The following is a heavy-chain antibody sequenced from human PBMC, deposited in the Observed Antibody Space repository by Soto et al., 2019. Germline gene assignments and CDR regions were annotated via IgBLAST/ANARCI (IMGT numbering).Heavy chain of an antibody. CDR2: ISGYNGNT. J-gene: IGHJ6*02. Sequence: ASVKVSCKASGYSFTRYAISWVRQAPGQGLEWMGWISGYNGNTDYAEKVQGRVTMTTDTSTSTAYMELRSLRSDDTAVYYCAREDMWEKGGMDVWGQGTTVTVSS. V-gene: IGHV1-18*01. CDR3: AREDMWEKGGMDV. D-gene: IGHD1-26*01. CDR1: GYSFTRYA.